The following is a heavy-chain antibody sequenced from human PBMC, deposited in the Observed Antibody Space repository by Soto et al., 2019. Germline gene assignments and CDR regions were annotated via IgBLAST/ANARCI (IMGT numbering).Heavy chain of an antibody. V-gene: IGHV1-2*02. D-gene: IGHD3-22*01. J-gene: IGHJ4*02. CDR2: INPNSGGT. Sequence: ASVKVSCKASGYTFTGYYMHWVRQAPGQGLEWMGWINPNSGGTNYAQKFQGRVTMTRDTSISTAYMELSRLRSDDTAVHYCARIASSGYYWGSDYWGQGTLVTVSS. CDR3: ARIASSGYYWGSDY. CDR1: GYTFTGYY.